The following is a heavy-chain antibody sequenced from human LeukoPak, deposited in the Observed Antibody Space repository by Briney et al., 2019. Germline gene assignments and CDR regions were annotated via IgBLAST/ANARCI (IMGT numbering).Heavy chain of an antibody. CDR2: VSASGNT. V-gene: IGHV4-4*07. J-gene: IGHJ4*02. CDR1: GGSINYYY. Sequence: SETLSLTCIVSGGSINYYYWSRIRQAAGEGLEWIGRVSASGNTNYNPSLKSRVTVSVDNSKNQFSLRLASATAADTAVYYCARDRGVTGVGRRLDYWGQGMLVTVSS. CDR3: ARDRGVTGVGRRLDY. D-gene: IGHD3-10*01.